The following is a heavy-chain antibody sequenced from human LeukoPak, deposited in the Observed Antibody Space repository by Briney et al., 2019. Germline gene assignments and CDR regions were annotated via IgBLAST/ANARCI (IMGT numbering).Heavy chain of an antibody. CDR2: INHSGST. J-gene: IGHJ6*03. D-gene: IGHD5-12*01. V-gene: IGHV4-34*01. CDR3: ARGRLRSLIYYYYYMDV. Sequence: SETLSLTCAVYGGSFSGYYWSWIRQPPGKGLEWIGEINHSGSTNYNLSLKSRVTISVDTSKNQFSLKLSSVTAADTAVYYCARGRLRSLIYYYYYMDVWGKGTTVTVSS. CDR1: GGSFSGYY.